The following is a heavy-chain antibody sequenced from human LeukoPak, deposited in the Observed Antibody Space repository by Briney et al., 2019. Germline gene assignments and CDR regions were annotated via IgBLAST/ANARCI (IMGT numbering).Heavy chain of an antibody. V-gene: IGHV3-30*18. CDR1: GFTFSIYG. Sequence: GGSLRLSCAASGFTFSIYGMHWVRQAPGKGLEWVALMSADGSNIYYADSVKGRFTISRDNSKNTLYLQMNSLRAEDTALYYCAKAAVYSSSWTPFDDWGQGTLLTVSS. D-gene: IGHD6-13*01. CDR3: AKAAVYSSSWTPFDD. CDR2: MSADGSNI. J-gene: IGHJ4*02.